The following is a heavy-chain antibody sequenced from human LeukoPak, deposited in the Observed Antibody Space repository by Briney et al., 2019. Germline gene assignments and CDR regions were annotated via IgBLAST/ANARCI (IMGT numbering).Heavy chain of an antibody. CDR2: INSDGRST. V-gene: IGHV3-74*01. D-gene: IGHD5-12*01. J-gene: IGHJ4*02. CDR1: GFTFSSYW. Sequence: GGSLRLSCAASGFTFSSYWMHWVRQAPGKGPVWVSRINSDGRSTTYADSVKGRFTISRDNAKNTLYLQMNSLRAEDTAVYYCAKSYNGYESKPDYWGQGTLVTVSS. CDR3: AKSYNGYESKPDY.